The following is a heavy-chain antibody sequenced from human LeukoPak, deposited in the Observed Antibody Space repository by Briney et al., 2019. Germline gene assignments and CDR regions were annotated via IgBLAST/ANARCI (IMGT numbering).Heavy chain of an antibody. CDR2: MSVSSGLI. CDR3: AREFAGSASGAGY. J-gene: IGHJ4*02. V-gene: IGHV3-21*01. CDR1: GFTFSFYS. D-gene: IGHD1-26*01. Sequence: PGGSLRLSCAASGFTFSFYSMNWVRQAPGKGLEWVSSMSVSSGLIYYADSVKGRFTVSRDNAKNSLYLQMNSLRAEDTAVYYCAREFAGSASGAGYWGQGTLVTVSS.